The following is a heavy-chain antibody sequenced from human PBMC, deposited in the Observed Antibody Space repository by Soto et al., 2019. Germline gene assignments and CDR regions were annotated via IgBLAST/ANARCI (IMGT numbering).Heavy chain of an antibody. CDR1: GFTFGDYA. V-gene: IGHV3-49*03. CDR3: TRGSSPDTAMALFDY. J-gene: IGHJ4*02. Sequence: GGSLRLSCTASGFTFGDYAMSWFRQAPGKGLEWVGFIRSKAYGGTTEYAASVKGRFTISRDDSKSIAYLQMNSLKTEDTAVYYCTRGSSPDTAMALFDYWGQGTLVTVSS. D-gene: IGHD5-18*01. CDR2: IRSKAYGGTT.